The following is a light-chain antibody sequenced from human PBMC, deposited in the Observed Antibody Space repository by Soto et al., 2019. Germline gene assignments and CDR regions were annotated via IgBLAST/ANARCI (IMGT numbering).Light chain of an antibody. J-gene: IGKJ1*01. CDR1: QSVGSY. CDR2: DAS. CDR3: QQRSNWWT. Sequence: EIVLTHSPATLSLSPGERATLSCRASQSVGSYLAWYQQKPGQAPRLLIYDASNRATGIPARFSGSGSGTDFTLTISSLEPEDFAVYYCQQRSNWWTFGQGTKVDIK. V-gene: IGKV3-11*01.